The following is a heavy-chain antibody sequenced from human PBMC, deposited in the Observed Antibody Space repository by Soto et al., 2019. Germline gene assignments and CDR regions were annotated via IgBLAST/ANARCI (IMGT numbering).Heavy chain of an antibody. V-gene: IGHV3-53*01. J-gene: IGHJ6*02. D-gene: IGHD2-15*01. CDR1: GFTVSNNY. CDR2: IYSGGYT. Sequence: LRLSCAVSGFTVSNNYMSWVRQAPGKGLEGVSVIYSGGYTAYGDSVKGRFTISRDNAKNSLYLQMNRLSPDDTAVYYCARQQLDPRGWFYYGMDVWGQGTTVTVSS. CDR3: ARQQLDPRGWFYYGMDV.